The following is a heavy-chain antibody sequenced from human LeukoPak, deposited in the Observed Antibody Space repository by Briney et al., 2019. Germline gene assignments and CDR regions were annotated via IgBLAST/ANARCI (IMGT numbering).Heavy chain of an antibody. CDR1: GGSISSSSYY. CDR3: ARDWVSSWYPIITWYFDL. Sequence: SETLSLTCTVSGGSISSSSYYWGWIRQPPGKGLKWIGSIYYSGSTYYNPSLKSRVTISVDTSKNQFSLKLSSVTAADTAVYYCARDWVSSWYPIITWYFDLWGRGTLVTVSS. J-gene: IGHJ2*01. D-gene: IGHD6-13*01. V-gene: IGHV4-39*07. CDR2: IYYSGST.